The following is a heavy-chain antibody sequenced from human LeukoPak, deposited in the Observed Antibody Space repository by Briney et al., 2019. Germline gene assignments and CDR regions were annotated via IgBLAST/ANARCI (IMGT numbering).Heavy chain of an antibody. Sequence: PSETLSLTCTVSGGTMTNYYWSWIRQPAGKELEWIGRIYSSGSTNYNSSLKSRVTMSVDTSKNQFSLNLTSVTVADMAIYFCARVGVVESSGYHDYYFDFWGQGSLVTVSS. D-gene: IGHD3-22*01. CDR3: ARVGVVESSGYHDYYFDF. CDR2: IYSSGST. CDR1: GGTMTNYY. J-gene: IGHJ4*02. V-gene: IGHV4-4*07.